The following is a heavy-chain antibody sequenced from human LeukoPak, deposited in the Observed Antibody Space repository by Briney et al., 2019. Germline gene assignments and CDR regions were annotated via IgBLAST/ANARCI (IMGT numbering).Heavy chain of an antibody. CDR3: TKFDYAAFEY. CDR1: GFTFSNAW. V-gene: IGHV3-15*01. Sequence: GGSLRLSCVASGFTFSNAWMSWVRQAPGKGLEWVGRIKSKTNGGTTDYAAPVKGRFAISRDDSKNTLYLLMNSLKTEDTAVYYCTKFDYAAFEYWGQGTLVTVSS. D-gene: IGHD4-17*01. J-gene: IGHJ4*02. CDR2: IKSKTNGGTT.